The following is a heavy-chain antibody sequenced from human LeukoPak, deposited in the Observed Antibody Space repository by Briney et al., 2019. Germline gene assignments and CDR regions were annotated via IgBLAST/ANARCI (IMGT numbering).Heavy chain of an antibody. V-gene: IGHV3-20*01. CDR3: ARESGSGSPDAFDI. CDR1: GFTFDDYG. Sequence: PGGSLRLSCAASGFTFDDYGMSWVRHAPGKGLEWVSGINWNGGSTGYADSVKGRFTISRDNAKNSLYLQMNSLRAEDTALYHCARESGSGSPDAFDIWGQGTMVTVSS. J-gene: IGHJ3*02. CDR2: INWNGGST. D-gene: IGHD3-10*01.